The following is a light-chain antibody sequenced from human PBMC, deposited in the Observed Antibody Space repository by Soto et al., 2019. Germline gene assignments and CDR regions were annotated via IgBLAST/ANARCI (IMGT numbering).Light chain of an antibody. CDR3: QQSYSSPPT. J-gene: IGKJ1*01. Sequence: EIVLTQSPGTLSLSPGERATLSCRASQSVSSNYLAWYQQKPGQAPRLLIYGASSRATGIPDRFSGSGSGPDFTLTISSLQPEDFATYYCQQSYSSPPTFGQGTKVDI. CDR2: GAS. CDR1: QSVSSNY. V-gene: IGKV3-20*01.